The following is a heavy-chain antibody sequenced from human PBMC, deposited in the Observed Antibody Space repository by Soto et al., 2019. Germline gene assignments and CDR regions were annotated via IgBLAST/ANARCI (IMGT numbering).Heavy chain of an antibody. V-gene: IGHV3-23*01. D-gene: IGHD3-22*01. CDR1: GFTFSSYA. CDR2: ISGSGSTI. Sequence: GGSLRLSCAASGFTFSSYAMSWVRQAPGKGPEWISSISGSGSTIYYADSVKGRFTISRDNSKNTLYLQMSSLRAEDTAVYYCAKVFYYYDSSGYYYFDYWGQGTLVTVSS. CDR3: AKVFYYYDSSGYYYFDY. J-gene: IGHJ4*02.